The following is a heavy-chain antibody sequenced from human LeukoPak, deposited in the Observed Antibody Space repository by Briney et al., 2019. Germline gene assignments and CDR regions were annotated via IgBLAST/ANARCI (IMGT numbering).Heavy chain of an antibody. CDR3: ARDYYDSSGFGAFDI. J-gene: IGHJ3*02. CDR2: SNPNSGGT. CDR1: GYTFTAYY. D-gene: IGHD3-22*01. Sequence: ASVKVSCKASGYTFTAYYMHWVRQAPGQGLEWMGWSNPNSGGTNYAQKFQGRVTMTRDTSISTAYMELSRLRSDDTAVYYCARDYYDSSGFGAFDIWGQGTMVTVSS. V-gene: IGHV1-2*02.